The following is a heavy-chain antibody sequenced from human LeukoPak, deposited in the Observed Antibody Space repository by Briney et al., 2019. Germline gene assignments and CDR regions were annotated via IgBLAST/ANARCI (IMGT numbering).Heavy chain of an antibody. V-gene: IGHV4-34*01. D-gene: IGHD3-10*01. CDR1: GGSFSGYY. CDR3: ARVIRPVRITMVRGVLGWFDP. CDR2: INHSGST. J-gene: IGHJ5*02. Sequence: SETLSLTCAVYGGSFSGYYWSWIRQPPGKGLEWSGEINHSGSTNYNPSLKSRVTISVDTSKNQFSLKLSSVTAADPAVYYCARVIRPVRITMVRGVLGWFDPWGQGTLVTVSS.